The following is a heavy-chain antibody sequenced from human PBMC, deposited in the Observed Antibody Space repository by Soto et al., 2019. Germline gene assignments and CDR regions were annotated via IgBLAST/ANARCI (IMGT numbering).Heavy chain of an antibody. V-gene: IGHV3-23*01. D-gene: IGHD6-19*01. J-gene: IGHJ2*01. CDR2: IRSSGGSA. CDR1: GFTFSSYG. Sequence: PGGSLRLSCVASGFTFSSYGMSWVRQAPGKGLEWVSGIRSSGGSAYYAASVKGRLTISRDNSKNTLYLQMNNLRAEDTAVYYCAKFGYYGLGVTGTSTWYFDLWGRGTLVTVSS. CDR3: AKFGYYGLGVTGTSTWYFDL.